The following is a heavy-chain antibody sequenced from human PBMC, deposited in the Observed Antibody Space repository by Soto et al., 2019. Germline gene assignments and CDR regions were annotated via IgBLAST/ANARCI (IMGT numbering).Heavy chain of an antibody. D-gene: IGHD6-19*01. CDR2: INAGNGNT. J-gene: IGHJ4*02. V-gene: IGHV1-3*01. CDR3: ARDLGGWTDY. Sequence: QVQLVQSGAEVKKPGASVKVSCKASGYTFTSYAMQWVRQAPGQRLEWMGWINAGNGNTKYSQKFQGRVTITRDTSASTAYIELSNLRSEDTAVYYCARDLGGWTDYWCQGTLVTVSS. CDR1: GYTFTSYA.